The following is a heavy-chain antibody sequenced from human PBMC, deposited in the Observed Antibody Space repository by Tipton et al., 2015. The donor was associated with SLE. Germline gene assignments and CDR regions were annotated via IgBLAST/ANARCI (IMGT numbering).Heavy chain of an antibody. J-gene: IGHJ4*02. CDR3: ARAPRILAVSAFDF. Sequence: TISRDNSKNTLYLQMNRLRAEDTAVYYCARAPRILAVSAFDFWGQGTLVTVSS. D-gene: IGHD2-21*01. V-gene: IGHV3-30*07.